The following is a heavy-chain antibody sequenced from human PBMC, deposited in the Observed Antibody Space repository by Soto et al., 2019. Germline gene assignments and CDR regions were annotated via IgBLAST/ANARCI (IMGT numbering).Heavy chain of an antibody. V-gene: IGHV4-31*02. CDR2: IFSSGTT. Sequence: WTWIRQLPDKGLEYIGYIFSSGTTYYNPSLKDRVTISLDTSKNQFYLSLTSVTAADTAVYYCAGPTSYFDYWGQGTLVNVSS. CDR3: AGPTSYFDY. J-gene: IGHJ4*02.